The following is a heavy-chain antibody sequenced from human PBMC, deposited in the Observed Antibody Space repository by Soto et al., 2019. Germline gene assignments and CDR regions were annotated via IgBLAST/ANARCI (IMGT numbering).Heavy chain of an antibody. CDR1: GGSISSYY. J-gene: IGHJ5*02. D-gene: IGHD2-15*01. CDR2: IYTSGST. Sequence: PSETLSLTCTASGGSISSYYWSWIGQPAGKGLEWIGRIYTSGSTNYNPSLKSRVTMSVDTSKNQFSLKLSSVTAADTAVYYCARDNPTDCSGGSCSWWFDPWGQGTLVTVSS. CDR3: ARDNPTDCSGGSCSWWFDP. V-gene: IGHV4-4*07.